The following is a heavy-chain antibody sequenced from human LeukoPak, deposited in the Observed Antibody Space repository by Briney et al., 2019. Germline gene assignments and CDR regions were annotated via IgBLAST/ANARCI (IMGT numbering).Heavy chain of an antibody. V-gene: IGHV4-4*07. CDR2: IYTSGST. CDR1: GGSISSYY. D-gene: IGHD4-17*01. CDR3: ARGLYKGDYWYWFDP. Sequence: SETLSLTCTVSGGSISSYYWSWIRQPAGKGLEWIGRIYTSGSTNYNPSLKSRVTMSVDTSKNQFSLKLSSVTAADTAVYYCARGLYKGDYWYWFDPWGQGTLVTVSS. J-gene: IGHJ5*02.